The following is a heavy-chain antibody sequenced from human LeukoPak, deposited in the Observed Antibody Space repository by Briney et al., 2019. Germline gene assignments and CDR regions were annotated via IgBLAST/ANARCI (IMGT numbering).Heavy chain of an antibody. CDR1: GFTFSSHA. J-gene: IGHJ4*02. CDR2: ITGSGDTT. D-gene: IGHD6-13*01. CDR3: VKDYSTIAAAANPLFDY. V-gene: IGHV3-23*01. Sequence: GGSLRLSCAASGFTFSSHAVTWVRQAPGKGLEWVSGITGSGDTTFYADSVKGRFTISRDNSKNTLYLQMHSLRAEDTAVYYCVKDYSTIAAAANPLFDYWGQGALVTVSS.